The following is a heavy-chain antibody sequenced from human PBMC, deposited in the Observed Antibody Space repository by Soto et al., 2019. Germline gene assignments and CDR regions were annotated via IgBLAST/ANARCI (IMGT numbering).Heavy chain of an antibody. CDR1: GFTFSYYG. CDR3: AKVRGEYQLLAGFDY. V-gene: IGHV3-30*18. Sequence: QVQLVESGGGVVQPGRSLRLSCAASGFTFSYYGMHWVPQAPGKGLEWMAVMSYDGTTEYYADSVRGRFTVSRDNSKNTLYLQMNSLRAEDTAVYYCAKVRGEYQLLAGFDYWGQGTLVTVSS. D-gene: IGHD2-2*01. J-gene: IGHJ4*02. CDR2: MSYDGTTE.